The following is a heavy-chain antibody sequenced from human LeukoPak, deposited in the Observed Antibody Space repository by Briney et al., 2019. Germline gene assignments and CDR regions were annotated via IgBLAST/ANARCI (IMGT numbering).Heavy chain of an antibody. D-gene: IGHD3-22*01. V-gene: IGHV1-46*01. CDR2: INPSGGST. CDR3: ARDEEYYDSSGYYGY. J-gene: IGHJ4*02. CDR1: GYTFTSYY. Sequence: ASVKVSCKASGYTFTSYYMHWVRQAPGQGLEWMGIINPSGGSTSYAQKFQGRVTMTRDMSTSTVYMELSSLRSEDTAVYYCARDEEYYDSSGYYGYWGQGTLVTVSS.